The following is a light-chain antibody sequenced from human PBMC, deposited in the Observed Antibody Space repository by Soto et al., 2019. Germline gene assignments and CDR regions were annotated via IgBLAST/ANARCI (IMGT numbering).Light chain of an antibody. CDR3: QQTYSNLWT. Sequence: DIQLTQSPSSLSASVGDTFTIAFRASQTVSRYLNWYQQKSGTAPKLLIYAASTLHTGVPSRFSGRGSGTDFTLTINNLQREDFADYFCQQTYSNLWTFGQGTKVDI. CDR2: AAS. V-gene: IGKV1-39*01. J-gene: IGKJ1*01. CDR1: QTVSRY.